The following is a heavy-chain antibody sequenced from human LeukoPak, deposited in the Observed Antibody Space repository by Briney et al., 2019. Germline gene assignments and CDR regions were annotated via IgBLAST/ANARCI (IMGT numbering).Heavy chain of an antibody. CDR1: GGSISSYY. J-gene: IGHJ6*02. D-gene: IGHD3-22*01. V-gene: IGHV4-59*08. CDR2: IYYSGST. CDR3: ARSISGYYSVDGMDV. Sequence: SETLSLTCTVSGGSISSYYWSWIRQPPGKGLEWIGYIYYSGSTNYNPSLKSRVTISVDTSKNQFSLKLSSVTAADTAVYYCARSISGYYSVDGMDVWGQGTTVTVSS.